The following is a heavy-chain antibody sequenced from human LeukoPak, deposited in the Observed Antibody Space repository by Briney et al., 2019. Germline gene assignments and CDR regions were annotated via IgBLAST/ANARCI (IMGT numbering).Heavy chain of an antibody. V-gene: IGHV3-23*01. D-gene: IGHD2-2*01. Sequence: PGGSLRLSCVASGFSFSVYTMSWVRQAPGKGLEWISAVSASGDKTYYADSVKGRFTVSRDNSKNTLYLQMNSLRAEDTAVYYCARLGYCSSTSCYQSGFDPWGQGTLVTVSS. J-gene: IGHJ5*02. CDR2: VSASGDKT. CDR1: GFSFSVYT. CDR3: ARLGYCSSTSCYQSGFDP.